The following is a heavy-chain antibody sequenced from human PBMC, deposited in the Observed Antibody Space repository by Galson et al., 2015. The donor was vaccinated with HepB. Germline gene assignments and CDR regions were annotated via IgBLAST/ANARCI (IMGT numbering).Heavy chain of an antibody. V-gene: IGHV3-23*01. Sequence: SLRLSCAASGFTFNNYDMNWVRQAPGKGLEWVSSITGSGGSTYYGDSVRGRFTISRDNSKNTLYLQMNSLRTEDTAVYYCARRYCSGGSCYFVDYWGQGTLVTVSS. CDR2: ITGSGGST. J-gene: IGHJ4*02. CDR3: ARRYCSGGSCYFVDY. CDR1: GFTFNNYD. D-gene: IGHD2-15*01.